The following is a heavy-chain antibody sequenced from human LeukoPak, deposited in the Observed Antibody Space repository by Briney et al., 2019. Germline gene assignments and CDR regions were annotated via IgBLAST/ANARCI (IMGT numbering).Heavy chain of an antibody. V-gene: IGHV4-59*08. CDR2: IYYSGST. CDR1: GGSISSYY. Sequence: PSETLSLTCTVSGGSISSYYWSWIRQPPGKGLEWIGYIYYSGSTNYNPSLKSRVTISVDTSKNQFSLKLSSVTAADTAVYYCAGRESFYGSGSYGHWGQGTLVTVSS. J-gene: IGHJ4*02. D-gene: IGHD3-10*01. CDR3: AGRESFYGSGSYGH.